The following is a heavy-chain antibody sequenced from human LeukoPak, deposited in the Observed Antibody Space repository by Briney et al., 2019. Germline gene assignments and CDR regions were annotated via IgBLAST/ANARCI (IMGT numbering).Heavy chain of an antibody. J-gene: IGHJ4*02. D-gene: IGHD2-2*02. CDR3: ARVVGRYCSSTSCYIDY. V-gene: IGHV4-59*02. Sequence: KSSETLSLTCTVSGGSVTTYLWSWIRQPPGKGLEWIGYIYDSGSTNYTPSLKSRVTISEDTSKRRFSLKLRSVTAADTAVYYCARVVGRYCSSTSCYIDYWGQGTLVTVSS. CDR1: GGSVTTYL. CDR2: IYDSGST.